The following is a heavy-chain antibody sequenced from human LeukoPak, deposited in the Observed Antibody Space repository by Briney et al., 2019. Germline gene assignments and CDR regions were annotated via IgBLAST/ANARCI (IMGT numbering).Heavy chain of an antibody. Sequence: GGSLRLSCAASGFTFSSYSMNWVRQASGKGLEWVSSISSSSSCIYYADSVKGRFTISRDNAKNSLYLQMNSLRAEDTAVYYCARSPQLDIVVVVAAIDYWGQGTLVTVSS. CDR2: ISSSSSCI. J-gene: IGHJ4*02. V-gene: IGHV3-21*01. CDR3: ARSPQLDIVVVVAAIDY. D-gene: IGHD2-15*01. CDR1: GFTFSSYS.